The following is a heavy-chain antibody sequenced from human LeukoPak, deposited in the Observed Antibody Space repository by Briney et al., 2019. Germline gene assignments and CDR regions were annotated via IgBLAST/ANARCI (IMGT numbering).Heavy chain of an antibody. CDR3: ARVEAVMGYGYHLDY. CDR1: GFTFSGYA. Sequence: PGGSLRLSCAASGFTFSGYAMSWVRQAPGKGLEWVSVIYSGGSTYYADSVKGRFTISRDNSKNTLYLQMNSLRAEDTAVYYCARVEAVMGYGYHLDYWGQGTLVTVSS. D-gene: IGHD5-18*01. V-gene: IGHV3-53*01. J-gene: IGHJ4*02. CDR2: IYSGGST.